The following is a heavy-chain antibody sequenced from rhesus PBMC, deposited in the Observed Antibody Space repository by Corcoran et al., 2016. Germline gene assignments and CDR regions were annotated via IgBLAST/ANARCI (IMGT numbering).Heavy chain of an antibody. CDR2: INPYNVNT. Sequence: QVQLVQSGAEVKKPGSSVTVSCKTSGYTFTDYYMHWVRQAPRQGLKWMGWINPYNVNTKSAQKRQGRVTMTRDTSTSTAYMELSSLRSEDTAVYYGARVWNDGRYVEFWCQGALVTVSS. CDR3: ARVWNDGRYVEF. CDR1: GYTFTDYY. V-gene: IGHV1S2*01. J-gene: IGHJ1*01. D-gene: IGHD1-14*01.